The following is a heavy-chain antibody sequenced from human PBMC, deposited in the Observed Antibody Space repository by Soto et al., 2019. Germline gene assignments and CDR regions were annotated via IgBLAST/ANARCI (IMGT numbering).Heavy chain of an antibody. CDR1: GGSISSNNW. J-gene: IGHJ4*02. D-gene: IGHD1-26*01. Sequence: QVQLQESGPGLVKPSGTLSLTCAVSGGSISSNNWWSWVRQPPGKGLEWIGEIFHRGSTHYSPALKSRVTISVDKSKNQFSLKLTSVTASDTGVCFCARVYSGSYSDYWGQGTLVTVSS. CDR3: ARVYSGSYSDY. CDR2: IFHRGST. V-gene: IGHV4-4*02.